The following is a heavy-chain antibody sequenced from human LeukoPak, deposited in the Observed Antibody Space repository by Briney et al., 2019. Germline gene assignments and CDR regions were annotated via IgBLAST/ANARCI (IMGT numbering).Heavy chain of an antibody. CDR3: ARGGRECGGDCYPWVFDI. Sequence: ASVKVSCKASGYTFTSYDMNWVRQAPGQGLEWMGLINTNTGNPTYAQGFPGRFVFSLDTSVSTAYLQISSLKAEDTAVYYCARGGRECGGDCYPWVFDIGGQETIVSVS. D-gene: IGHD2-21*02. J-gene: IGHJ3*02. CDR2: INTNTGNP. V-gene: IGHV7-4-1*02. CDR1: GYTFTSYD.